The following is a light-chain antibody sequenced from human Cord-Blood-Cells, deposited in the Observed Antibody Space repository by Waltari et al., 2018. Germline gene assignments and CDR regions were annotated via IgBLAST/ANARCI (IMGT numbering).Light chain of an antibody. CDR1: QDISTY. CDR3: QQYDNLPLT. J-gene: IGKJ4*01. V-gene: IGKV1-33*01. Sequence: DSQMTQSPSSLSASVGDRVTITCQESQDISTYLNWYQQKPGKAPKLLIYDASNLETGVPARFSGSGSGTDFTFTISSLQPEDIATYYCQQYDNLPLTFGGGTKVEIK. CDR2: DAS.